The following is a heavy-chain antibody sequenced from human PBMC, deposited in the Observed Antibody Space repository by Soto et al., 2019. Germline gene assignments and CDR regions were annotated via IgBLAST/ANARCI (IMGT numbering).Heavy chain of an antibody. Sequence: ATVTVSSMASGCTFTSSGISWVRQAPGQGLEWMGWISAYNGNTNYAQKLQGRVTMTTDTSTSTAYMELRSLRSDDTAVYYCARLAVAGHWYFDLWGRGTLVTVS. J-gene: IGHJ2*01. D-gene: IGHD6-19*01. CDR2: ISAYNGNT. CDR3: ARLAVAGHWYFDL. CDR1: GCTFTSSG. V-gene: IGHV1-18*01.